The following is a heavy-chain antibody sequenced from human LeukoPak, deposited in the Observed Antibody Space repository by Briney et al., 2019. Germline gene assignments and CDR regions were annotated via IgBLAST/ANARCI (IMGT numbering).Heavy chain of an antibody. D-gene: IGHD3-10*01. CDR2: IIPIFGTA. CDR1: GGTFSSYA. CDR3: ARGVIAGFHYFDY. J-gene: IGHJ4*02. V-gene: IGHV1-69*13. Sequence: AASVKVSCKASGGTFSSYAISWVRQAPGQGLEWMGGIIPIFGTANYAQKFQGRVTITADESTSTAYMELSSLRAEDTAVYYCARGVIAGFHYFDYWGQGTLVTVSS.